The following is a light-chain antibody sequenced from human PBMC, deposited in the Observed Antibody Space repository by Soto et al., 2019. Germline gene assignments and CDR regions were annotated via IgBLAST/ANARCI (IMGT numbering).Light chain of an antibody. J-gene: IGKJ5*01. CDR3: QQRSNGPLFT. Sequence: EIVLTQSPATLSLSPGERATLSCRASQSVSSYLAWYQQKPGQAPRLLIYDASNRATGIPARFSGSGSGTDFTHTISSLEPEDFAVYYCQQRSNGPLFTFGQGTRLEIK. CDR1: QSVSSY. V-gene: IGKV3-11*01. CDR2: DAS.